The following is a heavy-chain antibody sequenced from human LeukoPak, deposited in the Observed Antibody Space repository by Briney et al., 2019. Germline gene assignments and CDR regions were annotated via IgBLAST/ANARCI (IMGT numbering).Heavy chain of an antibody. CDR2: VKQDGSEK. J-gene: IGHJ4*02. Sequence: GGSLRLSCAASGFTFSSYWMSWVRQAPGKGLECVANVKQDGSEKYYVDSVRGRFTLSRDNAKNSLYLQMNSLRVEDTAVYYCATSAARAIESWGQGTLVTVSS. V-gene: IGHV3-7*01. D-gene: IGHD6-25*01. CDR3: ATSAARAIES. CDR1: GFTFSSYW.